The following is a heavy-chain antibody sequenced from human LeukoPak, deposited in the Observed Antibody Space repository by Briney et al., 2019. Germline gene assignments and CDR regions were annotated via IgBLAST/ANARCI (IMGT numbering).Heavy chain of an antibody. CDR3: ARDPGSVGKYYFDY. Sequence: SETLSLTRTVSGGSISSYYWSWIRQPAGKGLEWIGRIYTSGSTNYNPSLKSRVTMSVDTSKNQFSLKLSSVTAADTAVYYCARDPGSVGKYYFDYWGQGTLVTVSS. V-gene: IGHV4-4*07. CDR1: GGSISSYY. D-gene: IGHD3-10*01. CDR2: IYTSGST. J-gene: IGHJ4*02.